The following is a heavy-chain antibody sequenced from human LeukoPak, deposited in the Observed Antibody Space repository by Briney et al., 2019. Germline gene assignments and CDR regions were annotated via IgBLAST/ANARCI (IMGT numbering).Heavy chain of an antibody. Sequence: PGGSLRLSCAASGFEFNVYAMHWVRQAPGKGLEWVAMISYDGSTKYYAASVKGRFTISRDNSKTTLFLQMDSLRPEDTAVYYCARGEPFNSWGQGTLVTVSS. D-gene: IGHD1-26*01. V-gene: IGHV3-30*04. CDR2: ISYDGSTK. CDR1: GFEFNVYA. CDR3: ARGEPFNS. J-gene: IGHJ5*02.